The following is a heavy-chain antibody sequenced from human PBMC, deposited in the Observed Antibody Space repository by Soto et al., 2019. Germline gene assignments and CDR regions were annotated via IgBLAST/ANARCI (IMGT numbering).Heavy chain of an antibody. J-gene: IGHJ4*02. Sequence: GVSLRLSCTPSEITLNIYWMHWIRQAPGKGLVWVSRINPERTTLTYADYVTGRFTISRDSAKNTLYLQMNGLSAEDTAIYYCTNDTLGAWDSWGQGTLVVVSS. V-gene: IGHV3-74*01. CDR3: TNDTLGAWDS. CDR1: EITLNIYW. CDR2: INPERTTL. D-gene: IGHD3-9*01.